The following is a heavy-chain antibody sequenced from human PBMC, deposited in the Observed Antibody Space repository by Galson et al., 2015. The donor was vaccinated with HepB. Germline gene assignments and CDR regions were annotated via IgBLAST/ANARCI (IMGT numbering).Heavy chain of an antibody. J-gene: IGHJ3*02. CDR1: GFTFSNAW. CDR2: INENGAYT. D-gene: IGHD2-21*02. Sequence: SLRLSCAASGFTFSNAWMTWVRQAPGQGLEWVASINENGAYTFYIDSVRGRFTISRDNSMTTLYVHMYSLRGEDTAVYYCAKHMPVTAGLGAFDIWGQGTMVIVSS. V-gene: IGHV3-23*01. CDR3: AKHMPVTAGLGAFDI.